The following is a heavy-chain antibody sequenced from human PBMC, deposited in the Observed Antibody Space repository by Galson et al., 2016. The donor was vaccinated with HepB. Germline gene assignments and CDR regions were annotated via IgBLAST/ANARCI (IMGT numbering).Heavy chain of an antibody. CDR2: IKQGGSEK. D-gene: IGHD3-22*01. V-gene: IGHV3-7*01. CDR3: ARVWSASSAAHRF. CDR1: GFTFSMYW. J-gene: IGHJ4*02. Sequence: SLRLSCAASGFTFSMYWMSWVRQAPGKGLEWVANIKQGGSEKYYVGSVRGRFTISRDNSKNTLYLQMSSLRAEDTAIYYCARVWSASSAAHRFWGQGTLVTVSS.